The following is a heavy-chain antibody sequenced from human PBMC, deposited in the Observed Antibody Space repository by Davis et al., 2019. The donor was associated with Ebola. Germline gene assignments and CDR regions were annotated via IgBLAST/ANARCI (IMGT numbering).Heavy chain of an antibody. V-gene: IGHV3-64D*08. Sequence: GESLKISCSASGFTFSSYAMHLVRQAPGKGLEYVSAISSNGGSTYYADSVKGRFTISRDNSKNTLYLQMSSLRAEDTAVYYCVKDTVVVRFLEWSTMGVWGQGTTVTVSS. J-gene: IGHJ6*02. CDR3: VKDTVVVRFLEWSTMGV. CDR2: ISSNGGST. D-gene: IGHD3-3*01. CDR1: GFTFSSYA.